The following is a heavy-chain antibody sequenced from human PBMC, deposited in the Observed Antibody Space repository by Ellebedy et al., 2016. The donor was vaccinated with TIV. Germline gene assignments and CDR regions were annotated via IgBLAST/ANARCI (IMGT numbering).Heavy chain of an antibody. V-gene: IGHV1-69*06. CDR2: IIPMFGTP. Sequence: SVKVSCXASGGNFNIHFITWVQQAPGQGLEWMGDIIPMFGTPNYAQKFQGRVTITADKSTSTAYMEMSSLRSDDTAVYYCARDGSYCSGGDCYGYWGQGTLVTVSS. CDR3: ARDGSYCSGGDCYGY. CDR1: GGNFNIHF. D-gene: IGHD2-21*01. J-gene: IGHJ4*02.